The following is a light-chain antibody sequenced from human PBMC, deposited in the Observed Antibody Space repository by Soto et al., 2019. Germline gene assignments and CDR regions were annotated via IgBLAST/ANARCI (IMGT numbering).Light chain of an antibody. J-gene: IGKJ2*01. Sequence: IQLTQSPSYLPASLGDIVTITCRASQDIRSYLAWYQQKPGNAPKLLIFAASTLQSGVPSTFSGSGSGTDFTLTLSGLQPEDFATYYCQQMNSFPHTFGEGTKLEIK. CDR3: QQMNSFPHT. CDR1: QDIRSY. V-gene: IGKV1-9*01. CDR2: AAS.